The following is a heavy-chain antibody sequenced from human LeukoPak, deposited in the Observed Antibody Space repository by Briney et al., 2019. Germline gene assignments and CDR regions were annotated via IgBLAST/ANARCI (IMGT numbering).Heavy chain of an antibody. V-gene: IGHV3-23*01. CDR3: GGYSSLDH. D-gene: IGHD3-22*01. Sequence: GGSLRLSCVPSGFSFSNYAMSWVRQAPGKGLVWVSRINTDGSITTYADSVKGRFTISRDNSKNTLYLQMDSLRVEDTAVYYCGGYSSLDHWGQGTLVTVSS. CDR2: INTDGSIT. CDR1: GFSFSNYA. J-gene: IGHJ4*02.